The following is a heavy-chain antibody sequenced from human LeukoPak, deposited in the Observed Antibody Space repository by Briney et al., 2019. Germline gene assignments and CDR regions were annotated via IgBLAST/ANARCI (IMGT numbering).Heavy chain of an antibody. CDR1: GFTLRSYA. J-gene: IGHJ4*02. V-gene: IGHV3-30-3*01. CDR2: ISYDGSNK. Sequence: GRSLRLSCAASGFTLRSYAMHGVRQAPGKGLEGVAVISYDGSNKYYADSVKGRFTIPRDNSKNTLYLQMNSLRAEDTAVYYCARNPYGDYYFDYWGQGTLVTVSS. CDR3: ARNPYGDYYFDY. D-gene: IGHD4-17*01.